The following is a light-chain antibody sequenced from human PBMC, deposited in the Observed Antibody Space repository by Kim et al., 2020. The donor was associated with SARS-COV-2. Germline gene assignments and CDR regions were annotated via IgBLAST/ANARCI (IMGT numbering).Light chain of an antibody. V-gene: IGKV3-20*01. CDR2: GAS. CDR1: RRISSNY. Sequence: SPGESASLSCSATRRISSNYLAWYQQKPGQAPRLLIYGASSRATGIPDRFSGSGSGTDFTLTISRLEPEDFAVYYCQQYGSSPLYSFGQGTKLEI. CDR3: QQYGSSPLYS. J-gene: IGKJ2*03.